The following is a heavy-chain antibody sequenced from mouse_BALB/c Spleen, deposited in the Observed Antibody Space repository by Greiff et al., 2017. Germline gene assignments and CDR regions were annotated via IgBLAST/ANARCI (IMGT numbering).Heavy chain of an antibody. J-gene: IGHJ4*01. CDR1: GFSLTSYD. Sequence: VKLVESGPGLVAPSQSLSITCTVSGFSLTSYDISWIRQPPGKGLEWLGVIWTGGGTNYNSAFMSRLSISKDNSKSQVFLKMNSLQTDDTAIYYCVREDDYVYAMDYWGQGTSVTVSS. V-gene: IGHV2-9-2*01. CDR2: IWTGGGT. CDR3: VREDDYVYAMDY. D-gene: IGHD2-4*01.